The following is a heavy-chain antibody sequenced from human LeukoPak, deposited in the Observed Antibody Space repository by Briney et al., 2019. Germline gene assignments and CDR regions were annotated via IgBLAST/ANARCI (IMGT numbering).Heavy chain of an antibody. CDR1: GFTFSTYA. J-gene: IGHJ4*02. CDR2: TSGSGDST. Sequence: GGSLRLSCAASGFTFSTYAVNWVRQAPGKGLEWVSTTSGSGDSTYYADSVKGRFTISRDNSKSTLYLQMNSLRAEDTAVYFCARGANDGYSAYPYWGQGALVTVSS. CDR3: ARGANDGYSAYPY. V-gene: IGHV3-23*01. D-gene: IGHD5-12*01.